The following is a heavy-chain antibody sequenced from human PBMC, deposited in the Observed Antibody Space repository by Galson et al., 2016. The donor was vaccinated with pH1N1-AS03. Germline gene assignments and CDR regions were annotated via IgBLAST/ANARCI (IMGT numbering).Heavy chain of an antibody. Sequence: SVKVSCKASGYTFTSFTNEYVHWVRQAPGQGLEWMGMINPSGGSTTYAQKLQGRITVTRDTSTSTVYMELSSLRSEDTAVYYCLHSYTGYWGQGTLVTVSS. J-gene: IGHJ4*02. D-gene: IGHD3-16*02. CDR2: INPSGGST. CDR1: GYTFTSFTNEY. CDR3: LHSYTGY. V-gene: IGHV1-46*04.